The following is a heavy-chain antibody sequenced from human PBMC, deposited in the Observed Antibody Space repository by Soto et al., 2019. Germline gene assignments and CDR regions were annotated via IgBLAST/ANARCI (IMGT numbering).Heavy chain of an antibody. Sequence: EVQLVESEGGLVQPGGSLRLSCTASGVTFSSHSMVWVRQAPGKGLEWVSYISSGSSSIYYADSVKGRFTTSRDNAKNSTYLQMNSLRVEDTGVYYCARELGFDAVARMDVWGHGTTVTVSS. CDR3: ARELGFDAVARMDV. CDR2: ISSGSSSI. V-gene: IGHV3-48*01. CDR1: GVTFSSHS. J-gene: IGHJ6*02. D-gene: IGHD6-19*01.